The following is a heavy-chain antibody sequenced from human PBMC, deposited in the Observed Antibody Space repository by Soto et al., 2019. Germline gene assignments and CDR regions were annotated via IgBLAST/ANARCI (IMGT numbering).Heavy chain of an antibody. CDR3: VRVPGP. CDR1: GGSISSGGYS. V-gene: IGHV4-30-2*01. CDR2: IYHSGST. J-gene: IGHJ5*02. Sequence: QLQLQESGSGLVKPSQTLYLTCVVSGGSISSGGYSWSWIRQPPGKGLEWIGYIYHSGSTYYNPSLKSRVTISVDRSKNQFSLNLSSVTAADTAVYYCVRVPGPWGQGTLVTVSS.